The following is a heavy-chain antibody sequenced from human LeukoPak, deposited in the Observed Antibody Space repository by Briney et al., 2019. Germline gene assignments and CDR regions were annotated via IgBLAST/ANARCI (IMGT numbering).Heavy chain of an antibody. D-gene: IGHD3-22*01. Sequence: GGSLRVSCKASVFTFDAHWMNWVRQAPGKGLEWVANIDLDGNEKHYVDSVKGRFTVSRDNAKNLVSLQMNSLRPEDTAMYFCVRGYDSSGYYSEQGAFDVWGQGTMVTVSS. CDR1: VFTFDAHW. J-gene: IGHJ3*01. CDR3: VRGYDSSGYYSEQGAFDV. V-gene: IGHV3-7*01. CDR2: IDLDGNEK.